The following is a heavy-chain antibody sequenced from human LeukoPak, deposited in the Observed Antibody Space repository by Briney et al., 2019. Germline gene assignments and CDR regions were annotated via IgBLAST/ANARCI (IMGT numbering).Heavy chain of an antibody. CDR2: IHYTGTT. CDR1: SGSISYVY. V-gene: IGHV4-59*01. Sequence: SETLSLTCTVSSGSISYVYWNWIRQPPGKGLEWIGYIHYTGTTNYNPSLKSRVTISTGTSTNPLSLKLRSVTAAAPAVYYCATYTNRLHNWGQGTLVTVSS. J-gene: IGHJ4*02. CDR3: ATYTNRLHN. D-gene: IGHD3-16*01.